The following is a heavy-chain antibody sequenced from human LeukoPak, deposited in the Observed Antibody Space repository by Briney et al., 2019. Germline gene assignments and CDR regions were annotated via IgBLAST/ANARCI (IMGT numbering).Heavy chain of an antibody. CDR1: GGSISSGDYY. CDR2: IYYSGST. Sequence: SETLSLTCTVSGGSISSGDYYWSWIRQPPGKGLEWIGYIYYSGSTYYNPSLKSRVTISVDTSKNQFSLKLSSVTAADTAVYYCAQTAVADLDAFDIWGQGTMVTVSS. J-gene: IGHJ3*02. CDR3: AQTAVADLDAFDI. D-gene: IGHD6-19*01. V-gene: IGHV4-30-4*01.